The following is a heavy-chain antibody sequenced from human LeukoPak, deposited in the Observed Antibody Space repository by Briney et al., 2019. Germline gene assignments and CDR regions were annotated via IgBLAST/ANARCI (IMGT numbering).Heavy chain of an antibody. CDR3: VADHPNYDY. CDR1: GFTPVSA. D-gene: IGHD5-24*01. V-gene: IGHV1-58*01. Sequence: SVKVSCKASGFTPVSAVQWVRQARGPRLEWVGWIVVHNGHTSYAQKFQERVTITRDMSTNTDYMELSSLTSEDTAVYYCVADHPNYDYWGQGTLITVSP. J-gene: IGHJ4*02. CDR2: IVVHNGHT.